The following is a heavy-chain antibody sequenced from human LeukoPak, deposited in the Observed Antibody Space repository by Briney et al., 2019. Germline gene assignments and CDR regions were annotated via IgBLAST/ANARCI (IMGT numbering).Heavy chain of an antibody. CDR1: GFTFSSYG. CDR3: AKDRSRDRGYSYGYLDY. V-gene: IGHV3-33*06. Sequence: GGSLRPSCAASGFTFSSYGMHWVRQAPGKGLGWVAVIWYDGSNKYYADSVKGRFTISRDNSKNTLHLQMNSLRAEDTAVYYCAKDRSRDRGYSYGYLDYWGQGTLVTVSS. CDR2: IWYDGSNK. J-gene: IGHJ4*02. D-gene: IGHD5-18*01.